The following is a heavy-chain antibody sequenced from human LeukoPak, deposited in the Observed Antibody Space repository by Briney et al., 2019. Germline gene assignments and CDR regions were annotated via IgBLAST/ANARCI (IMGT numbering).Heavy chain of an antibody. CDR3: AKVRYSYGSYDFDY. D-gene: IGHD5-18*01. CDR1: GFTFSSYA. V-gene: IGHV3-23*01. CDR2: ISGSGGST. Sequence: PGGSLRLSCAASGFTFSSYAMSWVRQAPGKGLEGVSAISGSGGSTYYADSVKGRFTISRDNSKNTLYLQMNSLRAEDTAVYYCAKVRYSYGSYDFDYWGQGTLVTVSS. J-gene: IGHJ4*02.